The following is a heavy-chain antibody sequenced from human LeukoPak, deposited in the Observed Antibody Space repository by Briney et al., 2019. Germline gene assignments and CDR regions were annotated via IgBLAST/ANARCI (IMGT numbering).Heavy chain of an antibody. D-gene: IGHD5-24*01. V-gene: IGHV1-18*01. J-gene: IGHJ4*02. CDR3: ARTSMATIKQHFDY. CDR1: GYTFTTYG. CDR2: ISAYNGNT. Sequence: ASLKVSSTASGYTFTTYGISWVRQAPGQGLEWMGWISAYNGNTNYEQKLQGRVTMTTDTSTSTAYMELRSLRSDDTAVYYCARTSMATIKQHFDYWGQGTLVTVSS.